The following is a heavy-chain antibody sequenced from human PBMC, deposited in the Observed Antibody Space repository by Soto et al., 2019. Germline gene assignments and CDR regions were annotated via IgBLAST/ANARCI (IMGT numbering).Heavy chain of an antibody. CDR1: GYTFTSYG. D-gene: IGHD6-13*01. CDR3: VRRHVSATGIDWFDR. Sequence: QVQLVQSGTEVKKPGASVKVSCKASGYTFTSYGIHWVRQAPGQRLEWMGWINAANGDTKYSPKFQGRVTITRDTSASTAYMELSSLRSEDTAVYYCVRRHVSATGIDWFDRGGQGTLVTVS. CDR2: INAANGDT. V-gene: IGHV1-3*01. J-gene: IGHJ5*02.